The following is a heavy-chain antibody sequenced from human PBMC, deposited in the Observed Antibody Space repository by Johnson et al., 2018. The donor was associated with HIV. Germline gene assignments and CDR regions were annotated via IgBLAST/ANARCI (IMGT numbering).Heavy chain of an antibody. CDR3: ARGVKQQLSVVDAFDI. CDR1: GFIFSSYW. CDR2: IYSGGNT. Sequence: VQLVESGGGVVQPGRSLRLSCAASGFIFSSYWMSWVRQAPGKGLEWVSVIYSGGNTYYADSVKGRCTISRDTSRNIPYTQINNLRAEDTAVYFGARGVKQQLSVVDAFDIWGQGTLVAVSS. V-gene: IGHV3-66*01. D-gene: IGHD6-13*01. J-gene: IGHJ3*02.